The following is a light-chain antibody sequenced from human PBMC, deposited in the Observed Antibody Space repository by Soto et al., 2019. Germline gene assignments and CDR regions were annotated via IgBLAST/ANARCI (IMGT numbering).Light chain of an antibody. Sequence: EIVMTQSPATLSVSPGERATLSCRASQSVSSNLAWYQQKPGQAPRLLIYGASTRATGIPARFSGSGSGTEFTLTISSLHSEDFAVYYCYQYNTWAPITYGQGTRLEIK. CDR3: YQYNTWAPIT. CDR1: QSVSSN. CDR2: GAS. J-gene: IGKJ5*01. V-gene: IGKV3D-15*01.